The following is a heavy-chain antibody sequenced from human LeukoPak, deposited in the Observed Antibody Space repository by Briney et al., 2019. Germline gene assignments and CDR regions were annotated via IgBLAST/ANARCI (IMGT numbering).Heavy chain of an antibody. Sequence: SETLSLTCAVYAGSFSGYYWSWIRQPPGKGLEWIGEINHSGSTNYNPSLKSRVTISVDTSKNQFSLKLSSVTAADTAVYYCARNPDCSSTSCYGTNWFDPWGQGTLVTVSS. CDR1: AGSFSGYY. V-gene: IGHV4-34*01. D-gene: IGHD2-2*01. CDR3: ARNPDCSSTSCYGTNWFDP. J-gene: IGHJ5*02. CDR2: INHSGST.